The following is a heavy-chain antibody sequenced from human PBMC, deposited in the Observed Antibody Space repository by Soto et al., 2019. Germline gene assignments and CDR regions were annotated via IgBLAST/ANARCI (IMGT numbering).Heavy chain of an antibody. Sequence: ESGGGVVQPGRSLRLSCAASGFPFNSYGMHWVREGPDKGLEWVAIISYDGSDKYYADSVKGRFTISRDNSKNTLYLQMNSLRPEDTALYYCVGGQYYFDYRGQGTLVIVSS. CDR1: GFPFNSYG. CDR3: VGGQYYFDY. D-gene: IGHD3-10*01. V-gene: IGHV3-30*03. CDR2: ISYDGSDK. J-gene: IGHJ4*02.